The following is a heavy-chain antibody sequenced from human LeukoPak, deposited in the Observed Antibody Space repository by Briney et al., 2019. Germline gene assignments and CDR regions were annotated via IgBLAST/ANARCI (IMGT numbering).Heavy chain of an antibody. CDR3: ARGSIVGATRRSPDFDY. Sequence: ASLKGSSKASGYTFTSYDINWVRQATGQGLEWMGWMNPNSGNTGYAQKFQGRVTMTRNTSISTAYMELSSLRSEDTAVYYCARGSIVGATRRSPDFDYWGQGTLVTVSS. D-gene: IGHD1-26*01. CDR1: GYTFTSYD. J-gene: IGHJ4*02. CDR2: MNPNSGNT. V-gene: IGHV1-8*01.